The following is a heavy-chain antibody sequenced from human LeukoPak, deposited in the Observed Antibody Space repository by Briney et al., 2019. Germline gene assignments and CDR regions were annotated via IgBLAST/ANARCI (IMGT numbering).Heavy chain of an antibody. CDR1: GGTFSSYA. V-gene: IGHV1-69*06. CDR3: ARTDVPAAMFDYYYYYMDV. J-gene: IGHJ6*03. CDR2: IIPIFGTA. Sequence: GASVKVSCKASGGTFSSYAISWVRQAPGQGLEWMGGIIPIFGTANYAQKFQGRVTITADKSTSTAYMELSSLRSEDTAVYYCARTDVPAAMFDYYYYYMDVWGKGTMVTVSS. D-gene: IGHD2-2*01.